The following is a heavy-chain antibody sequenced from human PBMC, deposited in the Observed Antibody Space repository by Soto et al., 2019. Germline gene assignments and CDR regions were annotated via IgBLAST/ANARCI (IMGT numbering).Heavy chain of an antibody. CDR1: GFTFSRHA. J-gene: IGHJ4*02. CDR2: ISYDGSSQ. Sequence: QVQLVESGGGVVQPGRSQRLSCAASGFTFSRHAMHWVRQSPGKGLEWVAAISYDGSSQYYSDSVKGRLTISTDKSKNSQYLQINGLRLEDTAVYYCARDTQWSGSYVFDYWGQGTLVTVYS. V-gene: IGHV3-30-3*01. D-gene: IGHD1-26*01. CDR3: ARDTQWSGSYVFDY.